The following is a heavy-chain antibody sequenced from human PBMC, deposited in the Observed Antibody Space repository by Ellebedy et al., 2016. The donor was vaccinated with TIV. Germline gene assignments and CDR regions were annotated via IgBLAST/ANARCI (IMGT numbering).Heavy chain of an antibody. J-gene: IGHJ4*02. D-gene: IGHD1-26*01. V-gene: IGHV3-21*06. CDR2: IDSSSGYI. Sequence: PGGSLRLSCAASGFTFSSYSMTWVRQAPGKGLEWVSSIDSSSGYIYYADSVKGRFTIYRDNAKNSLYLQMNSLRAEDTAVYYCAKSDIVGVKTGSDYWGQGTLVTVSS. CDR3: AKSDIVGVKTGSDY. CDR1: GFTFSSYS.